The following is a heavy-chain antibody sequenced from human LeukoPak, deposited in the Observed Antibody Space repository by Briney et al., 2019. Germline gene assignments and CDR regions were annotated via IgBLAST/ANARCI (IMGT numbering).Heavy chain of an antibody. CDR3: ATDGPDILTGLAI. CDR1: GFTFSSYA. J-gene: IGHJ4*02. Sequence: GGSLRLSCAASGFTFSSYAMSWARQAPGKGLEWVSAISGSGGSTYYADSVKGRFTISRDNSKSTLYPQMNSLRAEDTAVYYCATDGPDILTGLAIWGQGTLVTVSS. V-gene: IGHV3-23*01. CDR2: ISGSGGST. D-gene: IGHD3-9*01.